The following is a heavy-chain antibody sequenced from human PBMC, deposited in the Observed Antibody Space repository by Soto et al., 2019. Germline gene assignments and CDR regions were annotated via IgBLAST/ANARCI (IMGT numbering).Heavy chain of an antibody. J-gene: IGHJ3*02. CDR1: GGSISSGGYY. V-gene: IGHV4-31*03. CDR2: IYYSGST. Sequence: PSETLSLTCTVSGGSISSGGYYWSWIRQHPGKGLEWIGYIYYSGSTYYNPSLKSRVTISVDTSKNQFSLKLSSVTAADTAVYYCARDTNDYGDYLRAFDIWGQGTMVTVSS. D-gene: IGHD4-17*01. CDR3: ARDTNDYGDYLRAFDI.